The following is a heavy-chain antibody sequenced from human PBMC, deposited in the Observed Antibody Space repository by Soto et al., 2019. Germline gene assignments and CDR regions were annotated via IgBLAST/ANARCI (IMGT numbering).Heavy chain of an antibody. CDR2: ITGDNGET. Sequence: GDSGWVACKSAGYTFTSYVITWVRPALGQGLEWMGCITGDNGETDYAQRLQGRVTMTADTSTSTVYMELRSLTSDDTAIYYCARRTLISAIGIGDYWGQGTLVTVSS. V-gene: IGHV1-18*01. D-gene: IGHD2-15*01. CDR3: ARRTLISAIGIGDY. J-gene: IGHJ4*02. CDR1: GYTFTSYV.